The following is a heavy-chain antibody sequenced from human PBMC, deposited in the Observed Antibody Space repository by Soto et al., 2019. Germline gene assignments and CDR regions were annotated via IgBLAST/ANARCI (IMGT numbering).Heavy chain of an antibody. CDR1: GGSISSYY. CDR3: ATSAKYSGSPYPFDY. J-gene: IGHJ4*02. Sequence: SETPSLTCTVSGGSISSYYWSWIRQPPGKGLEWIGYIYYSGSTNYNPSLKSRVTISVDTSKNQFSLKLSSVTAADTAVYYCATSAKYSGSPYPFDYWGQGTLVTVSS. CDR2: IYYSGST. V-gene: IGHV4-59*01. D-gene: IGHD1-26*01.